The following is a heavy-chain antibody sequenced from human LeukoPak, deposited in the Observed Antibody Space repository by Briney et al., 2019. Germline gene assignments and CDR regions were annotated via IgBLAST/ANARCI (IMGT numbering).Heavy chain of an antibody. CDR3: AKDQVAVAGTGSYGLYYYGMDV. CDR2: ISYDGSNK. V-gene: IGHV3-30*18. CDR1: GFTFSSYG. D-gene: IGHD6-19*01. J-gene: IGHJ6*02. Sequence: PGGSLRLSCAASGFTFSSYGMHWVRQAPGKGLEWVAVISYDGSNKYYADSVKGRFTISRDNSKNTLYLQMNRLRAEDTAVYYCAKDQVAVAGTGSYGLYYYGMDVWGQGTTVTVSS.